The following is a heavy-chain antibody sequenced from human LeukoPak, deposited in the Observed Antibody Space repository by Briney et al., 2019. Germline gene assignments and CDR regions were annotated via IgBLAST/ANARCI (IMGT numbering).Heavy chain of an antibody. CDR1: GFTFSSYW. CDR3: AIGGGISTPGH. J-gene: IGHJ4*02. Sequence: GGSLRLSCAASGFTFSSYWMNWARQAPGKGLEWVSSISGSGGSTYYADFVRGRFSISRDNSKNTLSLQMNSLTAEDTAIYYCAIGGGISTPGHWGQGTLVTVSS. CDR2: ISGSGGST. D-gene: IGHD6-13*01. V-gene: IGHV3-23*01.